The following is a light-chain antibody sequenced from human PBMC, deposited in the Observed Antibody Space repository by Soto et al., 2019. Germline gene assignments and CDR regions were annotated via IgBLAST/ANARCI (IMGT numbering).Light chain of an antibody. CDR2: SNH. CDR1: SSNIGRNS. V-gene: IGLV1-47*02. Sequence: QSVLTQPPSASGTPGQRVTIFCSGSSSNIGRNSVYWYQQLPGTAPKLLIYSNHQRPSGVPDRFSGSKSGTSASLASSGLRSEDEANYYCAAWDDSPSGVVFRGGTKLTVL. J-gene: IGLJ2*01. CDR3: AAWDDSPSGVV.